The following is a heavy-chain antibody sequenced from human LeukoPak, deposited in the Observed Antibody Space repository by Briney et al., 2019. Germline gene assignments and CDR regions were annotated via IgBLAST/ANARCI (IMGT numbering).Heavy chain of an antibody. J-gene: IGHJ4*02. Sequence: PSGTLSLTCAVSGASISSYYWSWIRQPAGKGLEWIGRIYSSRSIYNPSLKSRVTMSVDTSKNQFSLKLSSVTAADTAVYYCARAAGRDTTSGLDFDYWGQGILVTVSS. D-gene: IGHD1-26*01. V-gene: IGHV4-4*07. CDR1: GASISSYY. CDR3: ARAAGRDTTSGLDFDY. CDR2: IYSSRS.